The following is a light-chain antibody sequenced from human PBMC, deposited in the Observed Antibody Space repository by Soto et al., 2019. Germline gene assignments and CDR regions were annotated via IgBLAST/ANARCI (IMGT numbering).Light chain of an antibody. CDR1: SSNIGAGYD. Sequence: QTVLTQPPSVSGAPGQGVTLSCTGSSSNIGAGYDVHWYQQLPRTAPKLLIYGSVNRPSGVPDRFSASKSGTSASLAITGLRPEDEADYYCQSYDSRLNGYVFGTGTKLTVL. CDR2: GSV. J-gene: IGLJ1*01. V-gene: IGLV1-40*01. CDR3: QSYDSRLNGYV.